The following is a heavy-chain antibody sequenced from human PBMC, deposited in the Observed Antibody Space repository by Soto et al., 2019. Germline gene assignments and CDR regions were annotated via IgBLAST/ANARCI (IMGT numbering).Heavy chain of an antibody. CDR1: GFTFDAYA. V-gene: IGHV3-23*01. CDR2: IGSSGGNK. Sequence: GSLRLSCSASGFTFDAYAMSWVRQAPGKGLEWVSSIGSSGGNKYYAAAVRGRFTISRDNARNTVDLQINTLRAEDTAVYFCAKVASDYINYLDSWGQGTLVTVSS. D-gene: IGHD4-4*01. CDR3: AKVASDYINYLDS. J-gene: IGHJ4*02.